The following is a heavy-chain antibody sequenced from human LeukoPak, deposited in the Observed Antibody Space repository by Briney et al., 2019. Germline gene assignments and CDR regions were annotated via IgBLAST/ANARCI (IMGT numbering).Heavy chain of an antibody. CDR2: ISGTGGSK. Sequence: GEPLRLSCAASGFTFSGHWMSWVRQAPGKGLEWVSVISGTGGSKYYADSVKGRFTISRDNSKNTLYLQMNRLSAEDTAGYYCAKIPSVTAPPRGGMDVWGQGTTVTVSS. J-gene: IGHJ6*02. V-gene: IGHV3-23*01. CDR1: GFTFSGHW. D-gene: IGHD2-15*01. CDR3: AKIPSVTAPPRGGMDV.